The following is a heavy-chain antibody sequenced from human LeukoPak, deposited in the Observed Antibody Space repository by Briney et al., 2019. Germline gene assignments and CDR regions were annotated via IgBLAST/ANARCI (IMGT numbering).Heavy chain of an antibody. D-gene: IGHD6-13*01. Sequence: SMKVSCKASGGTFSSYAISWVRQAPGQGLEWMGGIIPIFGTANYAQKFQGRVTITADESTSTAYMELSSLRSEDTAVYYCARVTPGIAAAGNRYYYYYGMDVWGQGTTVTVSS. J-gene: IGHJ6*02. CDR2: IIPIFGTA. CDR3: ARVTPGIAAAGNRYYYYYGMDV. V-gene: IGHV1-69*13. CDR1: GGTFSSYA.